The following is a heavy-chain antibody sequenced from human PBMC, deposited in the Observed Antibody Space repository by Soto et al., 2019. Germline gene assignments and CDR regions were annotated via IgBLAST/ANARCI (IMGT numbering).Heavy chain of an antibody. CDR1: GYTFTGYY. V-gene: IGHV1-2*04. J-gene: IGHJ6*02. CDR3: ARDSLFNGGVAGPYGMDV. D-gene: IGHD2-8*01. Sequence: GASVKVSCKASGYTFTGYYMHWVRQAPGQGLEWMGWINPNSGGTNYAQKFQGWVTMTRDTSISTAYMELSRLRSDDTAVYYCARDSLFNGGVAGPYGMDVWGQGTTVTVSS. CDR2: INPNSGGT.